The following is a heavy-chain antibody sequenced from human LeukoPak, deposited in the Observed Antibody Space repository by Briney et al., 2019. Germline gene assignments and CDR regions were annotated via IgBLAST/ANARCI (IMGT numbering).Heavy chain of an antibody. J-gene: IGHJ6*02. V-gene: IGHV3-74*01. CDR3: ARDAVDTANAV. Sequence: GGPLRLSCAASGFTFTTYWMHWVRQAPGKGLVWVSHINSDGSITSYADSVKGRFTISRDNAKNTLYLQMNSLRAEDTAVYYCARDAVDTANAVWGQGTTVTVSS. CDR1: GFTFTTYW. CDR2: INSDGSIT. D-gene: IGHD5-18*01.